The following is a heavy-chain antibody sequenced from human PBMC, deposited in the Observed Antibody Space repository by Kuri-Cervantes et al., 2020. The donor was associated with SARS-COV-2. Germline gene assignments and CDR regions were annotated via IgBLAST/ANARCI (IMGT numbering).Heavy chain of an antibody. CDR3: ARHYAFDKFPK. CDR2: IYESGAT. V-gene: IGHV4-39*01. J-gene: IGHJ4*02. D-gene: IGHD3-3*02. Sequence: SETLSLTCTVSGASISSSAYYWGWIRQSPGKGLEWLGSIYESGATYYSSSLKSRLSLSVDTSKNQFSLKLTSVTAADTAIYFCARHYAFDKFPKWGQGTQVTVSS. CDR1: GASISSSAYY.